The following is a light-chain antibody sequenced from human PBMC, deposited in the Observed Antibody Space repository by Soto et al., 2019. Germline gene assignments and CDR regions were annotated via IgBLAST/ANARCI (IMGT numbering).Light chain of an antibody. J-gene: IGKJ1*01. V-gene: IGKV3-20*01. CDR3: QQYGGSPWT. Sequence: EIVLTHSPATLSLSPCERAALSSSASQSVSNNYLAWYQQRPGQAPRLLIYGASIRATDIPGRFGGHGSGTDFTLTINRLEPEDSAVYYCQQYGGSPWTFGQGTKVDIK. CDR1: QSVSNNY. CDR2: GAS.